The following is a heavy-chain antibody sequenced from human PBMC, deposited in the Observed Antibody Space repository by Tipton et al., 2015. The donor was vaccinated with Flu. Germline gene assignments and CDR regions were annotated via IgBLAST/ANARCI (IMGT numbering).Heavy chain of an antibody. CDR1: GGTFDTYS. D-gene: IGHD2-2*01. CDR2: VNPFFGPP. CDR3: ARPGGPAAINPFSYFDF. V-gene: IGHV1-69*01. J-gene: IGHJ4*02. Sequence: QLVQSGAEVKKPGSSVKVSCKASGGTFDTYSITWVRQAPGQGLEWMGGVNPFFGPPKYAQKFQDRLTINADDSTSTAYMELSGLRSDDTAVYYCARPGGPAAINPFSYFDFWGQGTLVTVSS.